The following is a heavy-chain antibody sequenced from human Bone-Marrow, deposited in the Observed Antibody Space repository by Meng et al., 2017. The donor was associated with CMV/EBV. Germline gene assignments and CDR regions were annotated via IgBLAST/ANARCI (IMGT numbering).Heavy chain of an antibody. CDR2: ISYDGSNK. D-gene: IGHD2-2*01. CDR1: GFTFSSYA. V-gene: IGHV3-30-3*01. J-gene: IGHJ6*04. CDR3: ARDPQVVPAARHYYYYGMDV. Sequence: GESLKISCAASGFTFSSYAMHWVRQAPGKGLEWVAVISYDGSNKYYADSVKGRFTISRDNSKNTLYLQMNSLRAEDTAVYYCARDPQVVPAARHYYYYGMDVWGKGTTVTVSS.